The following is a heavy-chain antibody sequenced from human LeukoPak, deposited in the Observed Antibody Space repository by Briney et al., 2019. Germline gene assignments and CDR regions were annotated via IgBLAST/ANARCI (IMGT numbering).Heavy chain of an antibody. CDR2: INPNSGVT. V-gene: IGHV1-2*06. D-gene: IGHD4-17*01. CDR1: GYTFTGYY. J-gene: IGHJ4*02. Sequence: ASVKVSCKASGYTFTGYYMHWVRQAPGQGLERMGRINPNSGVTNYAQKFQGTVTMTRDASISTAYMELSRLRSDDTAVYYCARAYDYGDYPAYWGQGTLVTVSS. CDR3: ARAYDYGDYPAY.